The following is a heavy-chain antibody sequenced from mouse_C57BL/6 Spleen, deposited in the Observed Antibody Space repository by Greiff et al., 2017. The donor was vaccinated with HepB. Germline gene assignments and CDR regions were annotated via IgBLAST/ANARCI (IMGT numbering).Heavy chain of an antibody. CDR1: GYSITSGYD. J-gene: IGHJ2*01. V-gene: IGHV3-1*01. Sequence: DVQLQESGPGMVKPSQSLSLTCTVTGYSITSGYDWHWIRHLQGNKLEWMGYISYSGSTNDNSSLKSRISITHDTSKNHSFLKLNSVTTEDTATYYYAAAAHYYGSSPFDYWGQGTTLTVSS. CDR3: AAAAHYYGSSPFDY. D-gene: IGHD1-1*01. CDR2: ISYSGST.